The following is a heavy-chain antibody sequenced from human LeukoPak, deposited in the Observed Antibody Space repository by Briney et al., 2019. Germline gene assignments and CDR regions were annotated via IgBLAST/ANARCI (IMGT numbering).Heavy chain of an antibody. CDR1: GFTFDDYT. CDR2: ISWDGGST. CDR3: ARELDDYVWGSYRYLGGAFDI. J-gene: IGHJ3*02. D-gene: IGHD3-16*02. V-gene: IGHV3-43*01. Sequence: HPGGSLRLSCAASGFTFDDYTMHWVRQAPGKGLEWVSLISWDGGSTYYADSVKGRFTISRDNSKNTLYLQMNSLRAEDTAVYYCARELDDYVWGSYRYLGGAFDIWGQGTMVTVSS.